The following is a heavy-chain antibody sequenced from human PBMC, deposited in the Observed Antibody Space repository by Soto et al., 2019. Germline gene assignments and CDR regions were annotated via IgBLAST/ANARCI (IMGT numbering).Heavy chain of an antibody. CDR3: APRGDFWSGGYYYGMDV. CDR2: ISGSGGST. CDR1: GFTFSSYA. D-gene: IGHD3-3*01. Sequence: GGSLRLSCAASGFTFSSYAMSWVRQAPGKGLEWVSAISGSGGSTYYADSVKGRFTISRDNSKSTLYLQMNSLRAEDTAVYYCAPRGDFWSGGYYYGMDVWGQGTTVTVSS. J-gene: IGHJ6*02. V-gene: IGHV3-23*01.